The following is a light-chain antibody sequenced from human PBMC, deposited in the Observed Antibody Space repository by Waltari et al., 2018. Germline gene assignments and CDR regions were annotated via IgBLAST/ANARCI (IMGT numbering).Light chain of an antibody. J-gene: IGLJ3*02. V-gene: IGLV1-47*01. CDR3: AAWDDSLSGRV. Sequence: QSVLTQPPSASGTPGQGVIISCSGSNSNIGSHNLYWYQHLPGTAPKLLIYENNRRPSGVPERFSGSKSGTSASLAISGLRSEDEADYYCAAWDDSLSGRVFGGGTKLTVL. CDR1: NSNIGSHN. CDR2: ENN.